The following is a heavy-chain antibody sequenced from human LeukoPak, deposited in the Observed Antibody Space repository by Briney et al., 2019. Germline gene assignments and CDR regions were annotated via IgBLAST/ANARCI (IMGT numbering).Heavy chain of an antibody. J-gene: IGHJ4*02. D-gene: IGHD5-12*01. CDR3: ARDRGGYEFDY. CDR2: INPSGGST. CDR1: GYTFPSYY. V-gene: IGHV1-46*01. Sequence: ASVKVSCKPSGYTFPSYYIHWVRQAPGQGLEWMGIINPSGGSTNYAQKFQGRVTMTRDTSTSTVYMELSSLRSEDTAVYYCARDRGGYEFDYWGQGTLVTVSS.